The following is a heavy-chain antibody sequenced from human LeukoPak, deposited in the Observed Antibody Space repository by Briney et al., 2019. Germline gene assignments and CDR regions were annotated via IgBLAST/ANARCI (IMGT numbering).Heavy chain of an antibody. CDR2: IYTSGST. J-gene: IGHJ5*02. V-gene: IGHV4-4*07. CDR1: GDSISSYY. CDR3: ARGRYCSGGSCYVNWFDP. D-gene: IGHD2-15*01. Sequence: SETLSLTCTVSGDSISSYYWSWIRQPAGKGLEGIGRIYTSGSTNYNPSLKSRVTMSVDTSKNQFSLKLSSVTAADTAVYYCARGRYCSGGSCYVNWFDPWGQGTLVTVSS.